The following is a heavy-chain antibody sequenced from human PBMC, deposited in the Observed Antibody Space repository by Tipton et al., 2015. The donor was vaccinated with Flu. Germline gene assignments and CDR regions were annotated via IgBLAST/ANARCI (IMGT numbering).Heavy chain of an antibody. Sequence: TLSLTCTVSGGSISSSSYHWGWIRQPPGMGLEWIGSVHYSGSNYQNPSLESRVTISVDTSKNQFSLKLSSVTAADTAVYFCAREGRNSGGLDYWGQGTLVTVSS. V-gene: IGHV4-39*07. CDR2: VHYSGSN. D-gene: IGHD1-26*01. CDR3: AREGRNSGGLDY. J-gene: IGHJ4*02. CDR1: GGSISSSSYH.